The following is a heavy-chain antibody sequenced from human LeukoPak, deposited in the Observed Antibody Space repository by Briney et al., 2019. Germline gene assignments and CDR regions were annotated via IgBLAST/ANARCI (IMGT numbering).Heavy chain of an antibody. CDR2: ISGSGGST. Sequence: PGGPLRLSCAASGFTFSTYAMSWVRQAPGKGLERVSAISGSGGSTNYADSVKGRFTISRDNSKNTLYLQMNSLRAEDTAVYYCARDSSGWYYFDYWGQGILVTVSS. CDR1: GFTFSTYA. D-gene: IGHD6-19*01. CDR3: ARDSSGWYYFDY. V-gene: IGHV3-23*01. J-gene: IGHJ4*02.